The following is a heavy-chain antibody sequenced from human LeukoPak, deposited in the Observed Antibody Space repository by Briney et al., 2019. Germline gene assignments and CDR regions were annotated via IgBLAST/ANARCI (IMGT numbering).Heavy chain of an antibody. D-gene: IGHD3-9*01. V-gene: IGHV4-39*01. J-gene: IGHJ4*02. Sequence: SETLSLTCSVSGGSINSNSHHWDWIRQAPGKGLEWIGNIYYSGTTSYNPSLKSRVTISVDTSKNQFSLRLNSVTAADTAVYYCARRGDILTDYAFDHWGQGTLVSVSS. CDR2: IYYSGTT. CDR1: GGSINSNSHH. CDR3: ARRGDILTDYAFDH.